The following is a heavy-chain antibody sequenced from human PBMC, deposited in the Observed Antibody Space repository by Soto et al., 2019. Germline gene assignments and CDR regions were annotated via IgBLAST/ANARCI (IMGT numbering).Heavy chain of an antibody. Sequence: GASVKVSCKASGYTFTSYYMHWVRQAPGQGLEWMGIINPSGGSTSYAQKFQGRVTMTRDTSTSTVYMELSSLRSEDTAVYYCARDLIEDYYDSSGYSLVFDYWGQGTLVTVSS. CDR3: ARDLIEDYYDSSGYSLVFDY. CDR2: INPSGGST. V-gene: IGHV1-46*01. D-gene: IGHD3-22*01. CDR1: GYTFTSYY. J-gene: IGHJ4*02.